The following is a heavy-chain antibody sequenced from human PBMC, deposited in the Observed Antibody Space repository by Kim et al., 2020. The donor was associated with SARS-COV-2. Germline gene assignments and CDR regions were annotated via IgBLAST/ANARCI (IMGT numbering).Heavy chain of an antibody. D-gene: IGHD1-26*01. Sequence: ASVKVSCKASGYTFTGYYMHWVRQAPGQGLEWMGRINPNSGGTNYAQKFQGRVTMTRDTSISTAYMELSRLRSDDTAVYYCARDRAYSGSYPGWFYPWGQGTLVTVSS. J-gene: IGHJ5*02. CDR3: ARDRAYSGSYPGWFYP. V-gene: IGHV1-2*06. CDR2: INPNSGGT. CDR1: GYTFTGYY.